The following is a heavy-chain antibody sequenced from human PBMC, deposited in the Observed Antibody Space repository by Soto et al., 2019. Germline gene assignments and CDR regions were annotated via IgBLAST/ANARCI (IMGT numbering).Heavy chain of an antibody. V-gene: IGHV4-39*01. CDR2: IYYSGST. J-gene: IGHJ6*03. CDR3: ARNGDNYYYYYMDV. Sequence: SETLSLTYTVSGGSISSSSYYWGWIRQPPGKGLEWIGSIYYSGSTYYNPSLKSRVTISVDTSKNQFSLKLSSVTAADTAVYYCARNGDNYYYYYMDVWGKGTTATVSS. D-gene: IGHD4-17*01. CDR1: GGSISSSSYY.